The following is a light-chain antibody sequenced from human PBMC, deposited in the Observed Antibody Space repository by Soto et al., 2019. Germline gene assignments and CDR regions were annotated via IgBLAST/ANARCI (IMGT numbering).Light chain of an antibody. J-gene: IGKJ1*01. CDR3: RQYKSYPVT. CDR1: QSVSSN. Sequence: EIVMTQSPATLSVSPGERDTLSCRATQSVSSNLAWYQQKPGQXHRXXIYGASTRATGIPARFSGSGSGTELTITISSLQPDDFETYYCRQYKSYPVTFGQGTKVDIK. CDR2: GAS. V-gene: IGKV3-15*01.